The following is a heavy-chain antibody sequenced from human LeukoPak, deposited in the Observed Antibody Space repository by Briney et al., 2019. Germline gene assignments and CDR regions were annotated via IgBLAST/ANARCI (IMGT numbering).Heavy chain of an antibody. J-gene: IGHJ4*02. D-gene: IGHD6-13*01. Sequence: SETLSLTCSVSGGSISSSDCYWGWIRQPPGKGLEWIGSIYYSGSTYYNPSLKSRVTISVDTSKNQFSLKLSSVTAPDTAVYYCARGGAAVRWPPDYWGQGTLVTVSS. CDR2: IYYSGST. CDR3: ARGGAAVRWPPDY. V-gene: IGHV4-39*07. CDR1: GGSISSSDCY.